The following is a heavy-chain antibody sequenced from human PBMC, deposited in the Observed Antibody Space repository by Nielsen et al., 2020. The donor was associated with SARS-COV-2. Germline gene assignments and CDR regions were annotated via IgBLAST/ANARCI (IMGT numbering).Heavy chain of an antibody. J-gene: IGHJ4*02. CDR3: ARGGELAECIDY. Sequence: GESLKISCSASGFTFSSYAMHWVRQAPGKGLEYVSAISSNGGSTYYADSVKGRFTISRDNSKNTLYLQMSSLRAEDTAVYYCARGGELAECIDYWGQGTLVTVSS. CDR2: ISSNGGST. D-gene: IGHD6-6*01. CDR1: GFTFSSYA. V-gene: IGHV3-64D*06.